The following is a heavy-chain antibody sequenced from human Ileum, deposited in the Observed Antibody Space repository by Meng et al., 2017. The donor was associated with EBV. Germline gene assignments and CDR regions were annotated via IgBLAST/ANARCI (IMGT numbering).Heavy chain of an antibody. J-gene: IGHJ4*02. CDR2: IIPPFDTA. Sequence: VKSGAWWKKPCTRGKASCKALEGTFSSYPITWVRQAPGQGLEWMGGIIPPFDTANYAQKFQGRVTITADKSTGTAYMELSSLRSEDTAIYYCARGGDSSGWYWYFDYWGQGTLVTVSS. D-gene: IGHD6-19*01. CDR3: ARGGDSSGWYWYFDY. V-gene: IGHV1-69*06. CDR1: EGTFSSYP.